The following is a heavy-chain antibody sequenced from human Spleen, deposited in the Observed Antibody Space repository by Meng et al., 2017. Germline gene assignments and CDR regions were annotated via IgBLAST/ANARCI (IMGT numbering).Heavy chain of an antibody. D-gene: IGHD2-8*01. J-gene: IGHJ6*02. Sequence: ASVKVSCKASGYTFTGYYMHWVRQAPGQGLEWMGWINPNSGNTGYAQKFQGRVTMTRNTSISTAYMELSSLRSEDTAVYYCARVLSHCTNGVCSFYYYYYYGMDVWGQGTTVTVSS. CDR2: INPNSGNT. CDR1: GYTFTGYY. CDR3: ARVLSHCTNGVCSFYYYYYYGMDV. V-gene: IGHV1-8*02.